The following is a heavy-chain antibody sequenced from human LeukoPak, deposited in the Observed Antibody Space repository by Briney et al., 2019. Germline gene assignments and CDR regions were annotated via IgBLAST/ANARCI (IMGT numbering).Heavy chain of an antibody. D-gene: IGHD1-26*01. V-gene: IGHV3-30*04. CDR2: ISYDGSNK. CDR3: ARAGIVGAITYYYYYYMDV. Sequence: GRSLRLSCAASGFTFSSYAMHWVRQAPGKGLEWVAVISYDGSNKYYADSVKGRFTISRDNSKNTLYLQMNSLRAEDTAMYYCARAGIVGAITYYYYYYMDVWGKGTTVTVSS. CDR1: GFTFSSYA. J-gene: IGHJ6*03.